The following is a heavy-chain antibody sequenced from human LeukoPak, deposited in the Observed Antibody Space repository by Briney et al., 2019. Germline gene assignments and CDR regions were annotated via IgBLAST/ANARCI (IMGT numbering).Heavy chain of an antibody. J-gene: IGHJ4*02. CDR2: TNWNGGST. Sequence: RAGGSLRLSCAASGFDFDGYGMSWVRQAPGKGLEWVSGTNWNGGSTGYADFVKGRFTISRDNGKKSLFLQLNSLRVEDTALYYCVRGGTGDYHNWGQGTLVTVSS. D-gene: IGHD4-17*01. CDR1: GFDFDGYG. V-gene: IGHV3-20*04. CDR3: VRGGTGDYHN.